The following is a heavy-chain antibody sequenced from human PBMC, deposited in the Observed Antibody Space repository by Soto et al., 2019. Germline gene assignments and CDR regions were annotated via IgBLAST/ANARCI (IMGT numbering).Heavy chain of an antibody. CDR2: ISKSDYT. V-gene: IGHV3-21*01. CDR1: GFAFNNYG. CDR3: AREDSIIIPAVSDF. J-gene: IGHJ4*02. Sequence: LRLSCTVSGFAFNNYGINWVRQAPGKGLEWVSSISKSDYTYYSDSVKGRFTISRDNAKNSVSLQMNTLRVEDTAVYYCAREDSIIIPAVSDFWGQGTLVTVS. D-gene: IGHD2-2*01.